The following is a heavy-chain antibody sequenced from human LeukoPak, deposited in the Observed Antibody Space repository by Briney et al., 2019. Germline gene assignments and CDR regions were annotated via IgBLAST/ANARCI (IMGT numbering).Heavy chain of an antibody. Sequence: SETLSLTCTVSGGSISSASYFWGWIRQPPGKGLEWIGTLYYSGSTYYSAPLKSRVTMSGDTSRNQFSLRLSSVNAADTAVHYCAKAGVRYSGSSALYAFDFWGPGTMVTVSS. CDR3: AKAGVRYSGSSALYAFDF. V-gene: IGHV4-39*01. J-gene: IGHJ3*01. CDR1: GGSISSASYF. D-gene: IGHD3-22*01. CDR2: LYYSGST.